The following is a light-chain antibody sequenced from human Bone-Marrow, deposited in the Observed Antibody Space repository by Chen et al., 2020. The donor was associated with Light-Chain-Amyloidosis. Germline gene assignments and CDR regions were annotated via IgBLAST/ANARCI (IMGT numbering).Light chain of an antibody. CDR2: DDS. J-gene: IGLJ3*02. V-gene: IGLV3-21*02. CDR1: NIGSTS. Sequence: SYVLTQPSSVSVAPGQTATIACGGNNIGSTSVHWYQQTPGQAPLLVVYDDSDRPSGIPERWAGDKCGMTGTLTIRGVEAGDEADYCCQVGDKSSDRSVFGGGTKLTVL. CDR3: QVGDKSSDRSV.